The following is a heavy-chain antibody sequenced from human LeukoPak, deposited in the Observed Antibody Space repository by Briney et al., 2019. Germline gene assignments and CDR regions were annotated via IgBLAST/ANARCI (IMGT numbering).Heavy chain of an antibody. CDR2: INHSGST. D-gene: IGHD4-11*01. Sequence: PSETLSLTCAVYGGSFSGYYWSWIRQPPGKGLEWIGEINHSGSTNYNPSLKSRVTISVDTSKNQFSLILSSVTAAGTSVYYCARGSDYSAFYIWGQGTIVTVSS. CDR3: ARGSDYSAFYI. V-gene: IGHV4-34*01. J-gene: IGHJ3*02. CDR1: GGSFSGYY.